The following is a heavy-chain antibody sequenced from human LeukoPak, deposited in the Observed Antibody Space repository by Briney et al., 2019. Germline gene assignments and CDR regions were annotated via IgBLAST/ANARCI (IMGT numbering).Heavy chain of an antibody. CDR1: GGTFSSYA. D-gene: IGHD5-18*01. V-gene: IGHV1-2*02. CDR3: ARERGVRSGYSYGYGY. Sequence: GSSVKVSCKASGGTFSSYAISWVRQAPGQGLEWMGWINPNSGGTNYAQKFQGRVTMTRDTSISTAYMELSRLRSDDTAVYYCARERGVRSGYSYGYGYWGQGTLVTVSS. J-gene: IGHJ4*02. CDR2: INPNSGGT.